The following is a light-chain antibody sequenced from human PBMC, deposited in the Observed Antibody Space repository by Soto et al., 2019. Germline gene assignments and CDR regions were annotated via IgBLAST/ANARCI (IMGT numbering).Light chain of an antibody. CDR3: QQRNKWPPVT. V-gene: IGKV3D-20*02. Sequence: ETVLTQSPGTLSLSPGEGATLSCRASQSVDSRYLAWYQQRPGQAPRLLISATSTRASGIPDRFSGSGSGTDFTLTISRLEPEDFAVYYCQQRNKWPPVTFGGGTRVEIK. J-gene: IGKJ4*01. CDR1: QSVDSRY. CDR2: ATS.